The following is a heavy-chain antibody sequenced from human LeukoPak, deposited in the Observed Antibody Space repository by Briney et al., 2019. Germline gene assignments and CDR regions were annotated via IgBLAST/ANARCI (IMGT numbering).Heavy chain of an antibody. Sequence: ASVKVSCKVSGYTLTELSMHWVRQAPGKGLEWMGGFDPEDGETIYAQKFQGRVTMTEDTSTDTAYMELSSLRSEDTAVYYCAREVPMTTFFARGGGADYWGQGTLVTVSS. J-gene: IGHJ4*02. D-gene: IGHD2/OR15-2a*01. CDR2: FDPEDGET. V-gene: IGHV1-24*01. CDR3: AREVPMTTFFARGGGADY. CDR1: GYTLTELS.